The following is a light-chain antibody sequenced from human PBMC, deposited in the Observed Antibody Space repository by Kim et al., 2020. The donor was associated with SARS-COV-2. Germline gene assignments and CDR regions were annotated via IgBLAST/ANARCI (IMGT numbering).Light chain of an antibody. Sequence: EVLLTQSPGTLSLSPGDRATLSCRASQSVRDNYIAWYQQKPGQAPRLLIYGTSTRATGIPDRFSGSGSGTDFTLTISRQEPEDFAVYYCQQYSSSITFGQGTRLEIK. CDR3: QQYSSSIT. CDR1: QSVRDNY. CDR2: GTS. V-gene: IGKV3-20*01. J-gene: IGKJ5*01.